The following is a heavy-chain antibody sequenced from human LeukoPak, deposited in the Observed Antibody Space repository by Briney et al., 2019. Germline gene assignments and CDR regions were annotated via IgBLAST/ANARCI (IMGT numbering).Heavy chain of an antibody. CDR2: IYSGGST. CDR1: GFTVSSNY. D-gene: IGHD1-1*01. J-gene: IGHJ4*02. Sequence: PGGSLRLSCAASGFTVSSNYMSWVRQAPGKGLEWVSVIYSGGSTYYTDSVKGRFTIFRDNCKNTLYLQMNSLRAEDTAVYYCASNLGLGRDYWGQGTLVTVSS. V-gene: IGHV3-66*01. CDR3: ASNLGLGRDY.